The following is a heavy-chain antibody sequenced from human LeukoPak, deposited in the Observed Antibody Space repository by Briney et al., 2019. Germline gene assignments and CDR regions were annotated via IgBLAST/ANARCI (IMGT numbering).Heavy chain of an antibody. CDR3: SGDHRYALDN. Sequence: GGSLRLSCAASGFNFISYSMNWGCHPQRQGQERISYVGISNGDTKYADPVKSRFTISTDNASNSQYLQMNSLGAEDTAADYYSGDHRYALDNWGDGTLVSVSS. J-gene: IGHJ4*01. V-gene: IGHV3-21*05. CDR1: GFNFISYS. CDR2: VGISNGDT. D-gene: IGHD5-12*01.